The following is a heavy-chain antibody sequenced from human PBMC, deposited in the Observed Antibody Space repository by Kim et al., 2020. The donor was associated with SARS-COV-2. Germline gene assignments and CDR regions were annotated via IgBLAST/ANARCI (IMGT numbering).Heavy chain of an antibody. CDR2: IYYSGST. V-gene: IGHV4-31*03. J-gene: IGHJ6*02. CDR3: ARDLPGKKDSTRVGGGGSYGMDV. D-gene: IGHD2-15*01. Sequence: SETLSLTCTVSGGSISSGGYYWSWIRQHPGKGLEWIGYIYYSGSTYYNPSLKSRVTISVDTSKNQFSLKLSSVTAADTAVYYCARDLPGKKDSTRVGGGGSYGMDVWGQGTTVTVSS. CDR1: GGSISSGGYY.